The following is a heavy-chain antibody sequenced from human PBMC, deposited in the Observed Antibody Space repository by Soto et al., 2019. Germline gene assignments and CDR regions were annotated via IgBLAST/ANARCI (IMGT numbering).Heavy chain of an antibody. CDR2: INHLGST. D-gene: IGHD1-20*01. CDR3: ASPQYNWNNPFVY. CDR1: GGSLSGHY. V-gene: IGHV4-34*01. Sequence: ASEPLCLTCGVYGGSLSGHYGSWLRHPPGKGLEWIGEINHLGSTDYNPSLRSRVTISVDRSKNQFSLRLTSVTAADTAVYYCASPQYNWNNPFVYWGQGTQVTVSS. J-gene: IGHJ4*02.